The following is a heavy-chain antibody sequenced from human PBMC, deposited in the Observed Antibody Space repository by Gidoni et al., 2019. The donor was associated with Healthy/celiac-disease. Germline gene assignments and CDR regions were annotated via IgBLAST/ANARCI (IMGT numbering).Heavy chain of an antibody. Sequence: QVQLVQSGAEVKKPGASVKVSCKASGYTFTSYDINWVRQATGQGLEWMGWMNPNSGNTGYAQKFQGRVTMTRNTSISTAYMELSSLRSEDTAVYYCATNKDYPEIYYYGMDVWGQGTTVTVSS. J-gene: IGHJ6*02. CDR3: ATNKDYPEIYYYGMDV. V-gene: IGHV1-8*01. CDR1: GYTFTSYD. CDR2: MNPNSGNT. D-gene: IGHD4-17*01.